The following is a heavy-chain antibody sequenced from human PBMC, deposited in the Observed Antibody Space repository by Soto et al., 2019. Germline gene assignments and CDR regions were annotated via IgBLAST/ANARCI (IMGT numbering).Heavy chain of an antibody. CDR2: ISYDGTKK. CDR1: GFTFSDSA. D-gene: IGHD5-12*01. Sequence: GGSLRLSCAASGFTFSDSALHWARQAPGKGLEWVSVISYDGTKKYYADSVKDRFTISRDNSKNALYLQMNSLRAEDTAVYYSARGMGMNNGYDFLVDYWGQGTLVTVSS. J-gene: IGHJ4*02. V-gene: IGHV3-30-3*01. CDR3: ARGMGMNNGYDFLVDY.